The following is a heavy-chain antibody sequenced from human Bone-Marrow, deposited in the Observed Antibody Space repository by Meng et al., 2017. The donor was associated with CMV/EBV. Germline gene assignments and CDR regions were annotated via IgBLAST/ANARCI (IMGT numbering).Heavy chain of an antibody. D-gene: IGHD2-15*01. CDR3: ARPGCSGNGCFYYYGLDV. CDR2: IFPDDSDI. CDR1: GYSFIDYW. Sequence: GESLKISCKGSGYSFIDYWIGWVRQMPGKGLELMGIIFPDDSDIKYSPSFQGQVTISVDKSTSTGYLQWSSLKASDTAMYYCARPGCSGNGCFYYYGLDVWGQGTTVTVSS. J-gene: IGHJ6*02. V-gene: IGHV5-51*01.